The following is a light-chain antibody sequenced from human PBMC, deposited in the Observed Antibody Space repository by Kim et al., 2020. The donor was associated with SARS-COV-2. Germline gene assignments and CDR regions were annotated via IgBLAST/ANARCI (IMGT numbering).Light chain of an antibody. CDR1: QSVLYSSNNKNY. J-gene: IGKJ2*01. V-gene: IGKV4-1*01. CDR3: QQYYTMPFT. CDR2: WAS. Sequence: DIVMTQSPDSLAVSLGERATINCKSSQSVLYSSNNKNYLTWYQQKPGQPPKLIIYWASTRESGVPERFSGSGSGTDFTLTISSLQAEDVAVYYCQQYYTMPFTFGQGTKLEI.